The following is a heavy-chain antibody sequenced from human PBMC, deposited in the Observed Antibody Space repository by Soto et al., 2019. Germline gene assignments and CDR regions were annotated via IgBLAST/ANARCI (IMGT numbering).Heavy chain of an antibody. CDR2: MSFSGNTI. CDR1: GFRLGDYF. D-gene: IGHD1-1*01. J-gene: IGHJ4*02. Sequence: QVQLAESGGGSVKPGGSLRLSCVASGFRLGDYFMSWIRQAPGQGLERVAYMSFSGNTINYAHSVHGRFTISRDNAKNSLYLQMYSLRAEDTAVYYCARQELEHRIFHDYWGQGSPVTVSA. CDR3: ARQELEHRIFHDY. V-gene: IGHV3-11*01.